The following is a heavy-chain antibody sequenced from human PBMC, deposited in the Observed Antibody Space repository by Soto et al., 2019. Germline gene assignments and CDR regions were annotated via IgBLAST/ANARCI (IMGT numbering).Heavy chain of an antibody. CDR3: ARGPIGYCSGGSCYPYYFDY. D-gene: IGHD2-15*01. CDR2: ISAYNGNT. V-gene: IGHV1-18*01. J-gene: IGHJ4*02. Sequence: QVQLVQSGAEVKKPGASVKVSCKASGYTFTSYGISWVRQAPGQGLEWMGWISAYNGNTNYAQKLQGRVTMTTDTSTSTAYMELRSLRSDDTAVYYCARGPIGYCSGGSCYPYYFDYWGQGTLVTVSS. CDR1: GYTFTSYG.